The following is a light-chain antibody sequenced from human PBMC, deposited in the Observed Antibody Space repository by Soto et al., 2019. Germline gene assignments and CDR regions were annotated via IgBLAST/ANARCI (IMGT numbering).Light chain of an antibody. J-gene: IGKJ4*01. CDR2: GAS. CDR3: QQYGNSPAT. CDR1: QSVSSSY. V-gene: IGKV3-20*01. Sequence: EIVLTQSPGTLSLSPGERATLSCRASQSVSSSYLAWYQQKPGQAPRLLIYGASSRPTGIPDRFSGSGSGTDFTPTSSRLEPEDLAVYYCQQYGNSPATFGGGTKVEIK.